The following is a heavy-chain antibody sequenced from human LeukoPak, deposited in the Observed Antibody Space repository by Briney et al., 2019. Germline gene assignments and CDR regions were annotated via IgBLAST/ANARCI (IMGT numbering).Heavy chain of an antibody. J-gene: IGHJ4*02. D-gene: IGHD6-19*01. CDR1: GGSFSGYY. CDR3: ARGPAGYSSGWFDY. Sequence: SETLSLTCAVYGGSFSGYYWSWIRQPPGKGLEWIGEINHSGSTNYNPSLKSRVTISVDTSKNQFSLKLSSVTAADTAVYYCARGPAGYSSGWFDYWGQGTLVTVPS. V-gene: IGHV4-34*01. CDR2: INHSGST.